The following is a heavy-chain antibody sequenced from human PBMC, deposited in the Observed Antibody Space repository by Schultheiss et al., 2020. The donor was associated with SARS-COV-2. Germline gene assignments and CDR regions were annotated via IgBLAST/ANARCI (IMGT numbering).Heavy chain of an antibody. CDR1: GGSISSYY. Sequence: SETLSLTCTVSGGSISSYYWSWIRQPPGKGLEWIGYIYYSRSTNYNPSLKSRVTISVDTSKNQFSLKLSSVTAADTAVYYCARHGGSYYDFWSGPRVYMDVWGKGTTVTVSS. J-gene: IGHJ6*03. V-gene: IGHV4-59*01. CDR2: IYYSRST. D-gene: IGHD3-3*01. CDR3: ARHGGSYYDFWSGPRVYMDV.